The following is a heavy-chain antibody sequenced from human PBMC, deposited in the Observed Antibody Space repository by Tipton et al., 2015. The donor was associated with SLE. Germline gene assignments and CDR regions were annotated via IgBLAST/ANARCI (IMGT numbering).Heavy chain of an antibody. Sequence: AVSGFPFSTYWMHWVRQAPEGGLVWVSRIIGDGSGANYADSVKGRFIISRDNARETLSLQMHSLRAEDTALYYCATSGLSGGHRIDWWGQGTLVTFSS. J-gene: IGHJ4*02. CDR2: IIGDGSGA. D-gene: IGHD3-10*01. CDR1: GFPFSTYW. V-gene: IGHV3-74*01. CDR3: ATSGLSGGHRIDW.